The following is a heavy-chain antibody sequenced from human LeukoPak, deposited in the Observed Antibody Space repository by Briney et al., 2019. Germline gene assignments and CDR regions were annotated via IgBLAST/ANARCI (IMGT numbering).Heavy chain of an antibody. Sequence: PGGSLGLSCAASGFTFKKYWMNWVRQVPGKGLECLGNIKEDGSETYYADSVKGRFTISRDNPKNLLFLQINSLRVEDTAVYYCARETPRRGETRDGYRWGQGTLVTVSS. CDR3: ARETPRRGETRDGYR. J-gene: IGHJ4*02. V-gene: IGHV3-7*01. CDR1: GFTFKKYW. D-gene: IGHD5-24*01. CDR2: IKEDGSET.